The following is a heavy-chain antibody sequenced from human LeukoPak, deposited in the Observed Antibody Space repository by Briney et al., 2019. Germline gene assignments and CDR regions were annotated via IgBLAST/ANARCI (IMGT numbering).Heavy chain of an antibody. J-gene: IGHJ6*03. V-gene: IGHV4-39*07. Sequence: PSETLSLTCTVSGGSISSSSYYWGWIRQPPGKGLEWIGTIYYSGSTYYNPSLKSRVTISVDTSKNQFSLKLSSVTAADTAVYYCARDLRGYSYGFISYYYYYMDVWGKGTTVTISS. CDR3: ARDLRGYSYGFISYYYYYMDV. D-gene: IGHD5-18*01. CDR1: GGSISSSSYY. CDR2: IYYSGST.